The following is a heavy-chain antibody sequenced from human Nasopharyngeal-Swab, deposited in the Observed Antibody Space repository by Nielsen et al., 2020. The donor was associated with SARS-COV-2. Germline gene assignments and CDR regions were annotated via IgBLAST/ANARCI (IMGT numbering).Heavy chain of an antibody. V-gene: IGHV4-34*01. CDR2: VNHIGRA. J-gene: IGHJ6*02. CDR1: GGTFSGFF. CDR3: ARDIFGVVSYFDYGLDV. Sequence: SETLSLTCDVHGGTFSGFFWSWVRLPQGKGLEWIGAVNHIGRADYNQSLKSRVTISVDTSKNQLSLKLTSVTAADTAVYYCARDIFGVVSYFDYGLDVWGQGTTVTVSS. D-gene: IGHD3-3*01.